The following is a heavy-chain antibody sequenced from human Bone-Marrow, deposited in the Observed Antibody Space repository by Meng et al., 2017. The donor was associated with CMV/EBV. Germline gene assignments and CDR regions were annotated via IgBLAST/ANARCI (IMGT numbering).Heavy chain of an antibody. CDR1: GFIFRTYW. V-gene: IGHV3-7*01. D-gene: IGHD5-12*01. Sequence: GESLKISCAASGFIFRTYWMSWVRQAPGKGLEWVASIKQDGSEKYYVDSVKGRFTISRDNAKNSLYLQMNSLRAEDTAVYYCARLGVATIQIRDYYYYGMDVWGQGTTVTGSS. CDR2: IKQDGSEK. CDR3: ARLGVATIQIRDYYYYGMDV. J-gene: IGHJ6*02.